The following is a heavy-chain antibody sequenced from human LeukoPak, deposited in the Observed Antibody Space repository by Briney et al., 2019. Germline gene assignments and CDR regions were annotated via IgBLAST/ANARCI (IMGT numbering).Heavy chain of an antibody. Sequence: GGSLRLSCAASGFTLSSYAMSWVRQAPGKGLECVSTVSGSVGSTYYADSVKGRFTISRDNSKNTLYLQMNSLRAEDTAVYYCAKDSSSWYGYYFDYWGQGTLVTVSS. J-gene: IGHJ4*02. CDR2: VSGSVGST. V-gene: IGHV3-23*01. D-gene: IGHD6-13*01. CDR1: GFTLSSYA. CDR3: AKDSSSWYGYYFDY.